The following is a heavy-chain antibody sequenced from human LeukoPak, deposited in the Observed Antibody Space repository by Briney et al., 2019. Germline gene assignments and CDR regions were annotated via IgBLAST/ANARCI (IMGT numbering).Heavy chain of an antibody. D-gene: IGHD4-17*01. CDR3: ARDLMGTVTT. J-gene: IGHJ4*02. Sequence: SETLSLTCTVSGGPISSSSYYWGWIRQPPGKGLEWIGSIYYSGSTYYNPSLKSRVTISVDTSKNQFSLKLSSVTAADTAVYYCARDLMGTVTTWGQGTLVTVSS. CDR2: IYYSGST. V-gene: IGHV4-39*07. CDR1: GGPISSSSYY.